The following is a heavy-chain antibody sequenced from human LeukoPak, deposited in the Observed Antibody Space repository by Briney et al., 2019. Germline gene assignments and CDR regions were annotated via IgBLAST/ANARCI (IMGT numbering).Heavy chain of an antibody. D-gene: IGHD3-10*02. CDR2: ISSCGSTI. J-gene: IGHJ6*04. CDR3: AELGITMIGGV. CDR1: GFTFSSYE. Sequence: GGSLRLSCAASGFTFSSYEMNWVRQAPGKGLEWVSYISSCGSTIYYADSVKGRFTISRDNAKHSLYLQMNSLRAEDTAVYYCAELGITMIGGVWGKGTTVTISS. V-gene: IGHV3-48*03.